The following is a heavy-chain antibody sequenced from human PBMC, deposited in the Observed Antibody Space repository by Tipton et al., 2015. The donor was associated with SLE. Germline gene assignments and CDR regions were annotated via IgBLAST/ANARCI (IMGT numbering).Heavy chain of an antibody. J-gene: IGHJ4*02. CDR2: ISSSSSYI. Sequence: SLRLSCAASGFTFSNAWMSWVRQAPGKGLEWVSSISSSSSYIYYADSVKGRFTISRDNAKNSLYLQMNSLRAEDTAVYYCARVGGTNRGRHYFDYWGQGTLVTDSS. D-gene: IGHD2-8*01. V-gene: IGHV3-21*01. CDR1: GFTFSNAW. CDR3: ARVGGTNRGRHYFDY.